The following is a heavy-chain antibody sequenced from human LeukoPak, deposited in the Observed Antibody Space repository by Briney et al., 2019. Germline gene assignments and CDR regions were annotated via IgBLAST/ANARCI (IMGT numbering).Heavy chain of an antibody. CDR2: IKEDGSKI. J-gene: IGHJ4*02. Sequence: GGSLRLSCAASGFTFTTNWMSWVRQTPGKCLEWVSIIKEDGSKIYYVDSVRGRFTISRDNAKNSLYLQMNSLRAEDTAVYYCASGYDSSGYYEFDYWGQGTLVTVSP. D-gene: IGHD3-22*01. V-gene: IGHV3-7*02. CDR3: ASGYDSSGYYEFDY. CDR1: GFTFTTNW.